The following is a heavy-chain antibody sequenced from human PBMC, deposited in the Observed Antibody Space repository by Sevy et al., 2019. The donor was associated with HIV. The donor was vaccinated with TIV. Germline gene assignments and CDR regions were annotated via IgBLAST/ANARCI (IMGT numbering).Heavy chain of an antibody. J-gene: IGHJ5*02. V-gene: IGHV3-74*01. D-gene: IGHD4-17*01. CDR2: INSDGSTT. Sequence: GGSLRLSCAASGFSFSRYFMHWVRQAPGGGLVWVSRINSDGSTTNYADSVEGRFIVSRDNAKKTLYLELHSLRVEDTATYYCARDTLGYGGNPNLDLDLWGQGTLVTVSS. CDR1: GFSFSRYF. CDR3: ARDTLGYGGNPNLDLDL.